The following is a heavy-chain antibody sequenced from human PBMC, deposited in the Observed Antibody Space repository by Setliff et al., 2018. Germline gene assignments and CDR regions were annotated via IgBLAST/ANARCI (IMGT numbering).Heavy chain of an antibody. V-gene: IGHV4-39*01. J-gene: IGHJ4*01. CDR3: VRPGGTTVVARHFDY. CDR1: DDSFTSSRYY. CDR2: ISYSGTP. Sequence: SETLSLTCTVSDDSFTSSRYYWGWIRQAPGSGLEWIGSISYSGTPYYNASVESRVTISIDTSRNQFSLELRSVTDADTATYYCVRPGGTTVVARHFDYWGSGILVTVSS. D-gene: IGHD2-15*01.